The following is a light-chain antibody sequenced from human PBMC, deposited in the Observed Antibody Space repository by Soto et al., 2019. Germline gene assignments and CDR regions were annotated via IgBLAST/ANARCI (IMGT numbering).Light chain of an antibody. Sequence: EMMLAQSPDTLSVSPGERATLSCRASQSVRNNYLAWYQQKPGQAPRLLIYAASSRATGIPGRFSGSGSGTDFTLTISSLEPEDFAVYYCQQYNNWPPWTFGQGTKVDIK. V-gene: IGKV3-20*01. CDR2: AAS. CDR3: QQYNNWPPWT. J-gene: IGKJ1*01. CDR1: QSVRNNY.